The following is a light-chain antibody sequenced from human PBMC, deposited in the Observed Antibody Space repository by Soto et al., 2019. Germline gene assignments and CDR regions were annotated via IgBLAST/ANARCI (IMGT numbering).Light chain of an antibody. J-gene: IGKJ4*01. CDR2: KAS. CDR1: QSISSW. Sequence: DIQMTQSPSTLSASIGDRVTITCRASQSISSWLAWYQQKPGKAPKLLIYKASSLEGGVPSRFSGSGSGTAFTLTISSLQPDDFASYYCQQYNNWPPLTFGGGTKVEIK. V-gene: IGKV1-5*03. CDR3: QQYNNWPPLT.